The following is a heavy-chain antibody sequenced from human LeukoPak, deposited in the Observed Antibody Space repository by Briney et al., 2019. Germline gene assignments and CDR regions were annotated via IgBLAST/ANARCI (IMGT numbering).Heavy chain of an antibody. D-gene: IGHD6-13*01. CDR1: GFTFSSYW. V-gene: IGHV3-7*01. CDR3: ARVSSTWYLDY. J-gene: IGHJ4*02. CDR2: IKQDGSDK. Sequence: GGSLRLSCAASGFTFSSYWMSWVRQAPGKGLEWVANIKQDGSDKYYVDSVKGRFTISRDDAKNPLYLQMNSLRAEDTAVYYCARVSSTWYLDYWGQGTLVTVSS.